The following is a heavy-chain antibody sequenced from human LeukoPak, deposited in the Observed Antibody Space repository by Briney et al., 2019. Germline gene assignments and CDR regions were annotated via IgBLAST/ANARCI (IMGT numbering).Heavy chain of an antibody. CDR3: ARGNYHAMDV. J-gene: IGHJ6*02. CDR1: GFTFCGFW. Sequence: SGGSLRLSCAASGFTFCGFWMNWVPQTPGEGLVCDSLIKGDGSSTTYADSVKGRFTISRDNAKNTVYLQMNSLRAEDTAVYYCARGNYHAMDVWGQGTTVTVSS. CDR2: IKGDGSST. V-gene: IGHV3-74*01.